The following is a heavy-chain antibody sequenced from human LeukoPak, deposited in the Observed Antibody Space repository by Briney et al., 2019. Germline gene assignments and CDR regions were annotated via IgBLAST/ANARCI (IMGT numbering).Heavy chain of an antibody. CDR2: IRSKAYGGTT. CDR3: RQGFSMVRGV. Sequence: PGGSLRLSCAASGFTFDDYAMHWVRQAPGKGLEWVGFIRSKAYGGTTEYAASVKGRFTISRDDSKSIAYLQMNSLKTEDTAVYYCRQGFSMVRGVWGQGTLVTVSS. V-gene: IGHV3-49*04. CDR1: GFTFDDYA. D-gene: IGHD3-10*01. J-gene: IGHJ4*02.